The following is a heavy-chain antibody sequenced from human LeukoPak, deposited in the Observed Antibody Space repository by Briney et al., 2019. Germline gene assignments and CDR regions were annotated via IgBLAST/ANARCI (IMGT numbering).Heavy chain of an antibody. D-gene: IGHD1-1*01. CDR1: GGSISSYY. J-gene: IGHJ6*03. Sequence: KPSETLSLTCTVSGGSISSYYWSWIRQPAGKGLEWIGRIYTSGSNNYHPSLKSRVTMSVDTSKNQFSLKLSSVTAADMAVYYCARVGKSYYYYMDVWGKGTTVTVSS. CDR2: IYTSGSN. V-gene: IGHV4-4*07. CDR3: ARVGKSYYYYMDV.